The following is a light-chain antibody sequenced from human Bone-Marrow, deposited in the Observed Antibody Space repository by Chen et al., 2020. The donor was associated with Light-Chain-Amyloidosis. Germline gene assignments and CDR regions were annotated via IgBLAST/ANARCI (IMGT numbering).Light chain of an antibody. Sequence: EIVMTQSPATLSVSPGERVTLSCRASQSINSDLAWYQQKPGQAPRLLIYDASNRASGIPARFSGSGSGTDFTLTISGLEAEDFAVYYCQQRSNWPPTFGGGTKVEIK. J-gene: IGKJ4*01. CDR1: QSINSD. CDR2: DAS. CDR3: QQRSNWPPT. V-gene: IGKV3-11*01.